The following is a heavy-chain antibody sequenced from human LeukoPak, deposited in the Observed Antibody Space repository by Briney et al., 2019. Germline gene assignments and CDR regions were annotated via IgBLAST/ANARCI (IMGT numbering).Heavy chain of an antibody. V-gene: IGHV3-7*01. CDR3: ARDPKWLDY. CDR2: TNQEGSEK. Sequence: GGSLRLSCAASGFTLSTYWMRWVRQAPGKGLEWVANTNQEGSEKYYVDSVKGRFTISKDNAKNALYLQMNSLRAEDTAVYYCARDPKWLDYWGQGTLVTVSS. CDR1: GFTLSTYW. J-gene: IGHJ4*02. D-gene: IGHD5-12*01.